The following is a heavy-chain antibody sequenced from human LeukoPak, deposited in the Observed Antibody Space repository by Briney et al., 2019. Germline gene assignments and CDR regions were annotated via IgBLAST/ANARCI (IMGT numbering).Heavy chain of an antibody. CDR1: GFTFSSYA. D-gene: IGHD3-10*01. V-gene: IGHV3-23*01. CDR3: AKGMVRGGNVGEDY. J-gene: IGHJ4*02. CDR2: ISGSGGST. Sequence: PGGSLRLSCAASGFTFSSYAMSWVRQAPGKGLEWVSAISGSGGSTYYADSVKGRFTISRDNSKNTLYLQMNSLRAEDTAVYYCAKGMVRGGNVGEDYWGQGTLVTVSS.